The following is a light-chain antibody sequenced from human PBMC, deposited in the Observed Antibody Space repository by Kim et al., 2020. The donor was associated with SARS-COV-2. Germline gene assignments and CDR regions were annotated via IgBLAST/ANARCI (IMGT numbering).Light chain of an antibody. CDR2: AAS. V-gene: IGKV1-39*01. J-gene: IGKJ2*01. Sequence: SASVGDRVTITCRASQNISTYLNWYQQKPGKAPKLLIYAASSLQSGVPTRFSGSGSGTNFTLTLGSLQPEDFATFYCQESYSNPLTFGQGTKLEI. CDR3: QESYSNPLT. CDR1: QNISTY.